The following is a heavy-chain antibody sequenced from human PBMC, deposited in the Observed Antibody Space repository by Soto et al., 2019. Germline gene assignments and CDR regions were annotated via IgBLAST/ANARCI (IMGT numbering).Heavy chain of an antibody. CDR3: APSIQEVIGLAGPKAISFAP. Sequence: QVQLVQSGAEVKRPGSSVKVSCQTSGGTFRTYTINWVRQAPGQGLEWMGRIIPILDVANYAQKFQGRVTITADTSTSTAHMELMTLISEDTAVSYCAPSIQEVIGLAGPKAISFAPWGQGTLVTVSS. J-gene: IGHJ5*02. CDR2: IIPILDVA. V-gene: IGHV1-69*02. CDR1: GGTFRTYT. D-gene: IGHD6-19*01.